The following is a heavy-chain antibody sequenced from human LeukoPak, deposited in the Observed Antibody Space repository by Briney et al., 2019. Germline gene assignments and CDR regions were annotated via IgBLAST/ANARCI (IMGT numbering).Heavy chain of an antibody. Sequence: GGSLRLSCAASGFTFSSYWMSWVRQAPGKGLEWVANIKQDGSEKYYVDSVKGRFTISRDNAKNSLYLQMNSLRAEDTAVYYCARVDTAMAQYGMDVWGQGTTVTVSS. D-gene: IGHD5-18*01. V-gene: IGHV3-7*01. J-gene: IGHJ6*02. CDR3: ARVDTAMAQYGMDV. CDR1: GFTFSSYW. CDR2: IKQDGSEK.